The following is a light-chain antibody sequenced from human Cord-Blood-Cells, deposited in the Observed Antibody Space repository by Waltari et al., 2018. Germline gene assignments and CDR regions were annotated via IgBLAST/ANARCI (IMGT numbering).Light chain of an antibody. CDR1: QSVSSN. J-gene: IGKJ4*01. Sequence: EIVMTQSPATLSVSPGDRATLSCRASQSVSSNVAWYQQKPGQAPRLLIYGASTRATVIPARFSGSGSGTEFTLTISSLQSEDFAVYYCQQYNNWPPLTFGGGTKVEIK. V-gene: IGKV3-15*01. CDR3: QQYNNWPPLT. CDR2: GAS.